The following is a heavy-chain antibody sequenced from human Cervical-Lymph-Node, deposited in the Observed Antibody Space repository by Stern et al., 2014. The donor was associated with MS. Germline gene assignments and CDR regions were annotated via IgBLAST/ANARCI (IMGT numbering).Heavy chain of an antibody. CDR3: ARDYGDYAFDY. CDR1: GYSITANW. V-gene: IGHV5-51*01. D-gene: IGHD4-17*01. CDR2: IYPGDSDT. J-gene: IGHJ4*02. Sequence: EAQLVESGAEVKKPGESLKISCKGSGYSITANWIALVRQMPGKGLEWMGIIYPGDSDTRYSPSFQGQVTISADKSISTAYLQWSSLKASDTAMYYCARDYGDYAFDYWGQGTLVTVSS.